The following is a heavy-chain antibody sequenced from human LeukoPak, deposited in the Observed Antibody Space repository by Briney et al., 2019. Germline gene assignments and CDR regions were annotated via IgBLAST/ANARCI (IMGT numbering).Heavy chain of an antibody. J-gene: IGHJ4*02. V-gene: IGHV1-69*05. Sequence: SVKVSCKASGGTFSSYAISWVRQAPGQGLERMGGIIPIFGTANYAQKFQGRVTITTDESTSTAYMELSSLRSEDTAVYYCAREDTAMVTAGYYFDYWGQGTLVTVSS. CDR3: AREDTAMVTAGYYFDY. CDR1: GGTFSSYA. CDR2: IIPIFGTA. D-gene: IGHD5-18*01.